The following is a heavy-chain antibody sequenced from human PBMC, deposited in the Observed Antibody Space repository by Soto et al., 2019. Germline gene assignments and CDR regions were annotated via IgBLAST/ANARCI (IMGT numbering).Heavy chain of an antibody. D-gene: IGHD3-9*01. CDR3: ARLDHFDWSSPFDY. J-gene: IGHJ4*02. V-gene: IGHV4-31*11. CDR1: GGSIISEGYY. CDR2: IYYSGTT. Sequence: TSETLSLTCAVSGGSIISEGYYWSWFRQLPGKGLEWIGDIYYSGTTYHNPSLRSRLTISGDASKNQFSLKLSSVTASDTAMYYCARLDHFDWSSPFDYWGQGTLVTVSS.